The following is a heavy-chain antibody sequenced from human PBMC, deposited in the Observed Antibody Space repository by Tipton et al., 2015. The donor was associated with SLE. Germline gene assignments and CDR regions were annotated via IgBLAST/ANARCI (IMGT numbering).Heavy chain of an antibody. Sequence: TLSLTCAVSGYSISSGYYWGWIRQPPGKGLEWVGSIYHSGRTYYNPSLKSRVTISVNTSKNQFSLQLNSVTPEDTAVYYCARGRSRPLLWFGYNWFDPWGQGTLVTVSS. D-gene: IGHD3-10*01. CDR2: IYHSGRT. V-gene: IGHV4-38-2*01. J-gene: IGHJ5*02. CDR1: GYSISSGYY. CDR3: ARGRSRPLLWFGYNWFDP.